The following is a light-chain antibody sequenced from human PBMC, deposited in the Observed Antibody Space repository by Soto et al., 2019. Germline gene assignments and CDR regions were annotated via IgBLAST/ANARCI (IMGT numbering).Light chain of an antibody. J-gene: IGKJ2*01. CDR2: LGS. CDR1: QALLHSNGYTY. V-gene: IGKV2-28*01. CDR3: MQGLRPMYT. Sequence: ISLTQSPLSLSVTPGEPASISFRSIQALLHSNGYTYLNWYLQKPGQSPQLLIYLGSNRASGVPDSFSGSGSGTDFTLKINRVQADDVGVFYCMQGLRPMYTFGQGTKVDI.